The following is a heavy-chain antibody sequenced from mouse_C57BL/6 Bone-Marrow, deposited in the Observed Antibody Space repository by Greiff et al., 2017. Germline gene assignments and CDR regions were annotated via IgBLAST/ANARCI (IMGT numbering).Heavy chain of an antibody. J-gene: IGHJ2*01. CDR1: GYTFTDYY. CDR3: ARPYHPGDYFDD. V-gene: IGHV1-84*01. Sequence: QVQLQQSVPELVKPGASVKISCTASGYTFTDYYINWVKQRPGQGLAWIGWIYPGSGNTKYNAKFKGKATLTVDTSSSTASMQLSSLTSEDSAVYFCARPYHPGDYFDDWGQGTTLTVSS. CDR2: IYPGSGNT.